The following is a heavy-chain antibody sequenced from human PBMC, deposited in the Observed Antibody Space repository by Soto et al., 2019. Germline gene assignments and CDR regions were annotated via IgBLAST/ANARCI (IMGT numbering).Heavy chain of an antibody. J-gene: IGHJ6*02. V-gene: IGHV4-31*03. CDR2: IYYSGST. D-gene: IGHD3-16*01. Sequence: SETLSLICPVSGGSISSGGYYWSWIRQHPGKGLEWIGYIYYSGSTYYNPSLKSRVTISVDTSKNQFSLKLSSVTAADTAVYYCARDGGYYYGMDVWGQGTTVTVSS. CDR3: ARDGGYYYGMDV. CDR1: GGSISSGGYY.